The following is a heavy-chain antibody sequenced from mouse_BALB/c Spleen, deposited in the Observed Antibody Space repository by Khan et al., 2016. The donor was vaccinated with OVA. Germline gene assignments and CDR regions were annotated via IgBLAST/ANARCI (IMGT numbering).Heavy chain of an antibody. CDR3: ASSGGKGAMDY. CDR2: IYPGDGDT. J-gene: IGHJ4*01. Sequence: QVQLKQSGAELARPGASVKLSCKASGYTFTSYWMQWVKQRPGQGLEWIGAIYPGDGDTRYTQKFKGKATLTADKSSSTAYMQLSSLASEDSAVYYCASSGGKGAMDYWGQGTSVTVSS. CDR1: GYTFTSYW. D-gene: IGHD1-1*02. V-gene: IGHV1-87*01.